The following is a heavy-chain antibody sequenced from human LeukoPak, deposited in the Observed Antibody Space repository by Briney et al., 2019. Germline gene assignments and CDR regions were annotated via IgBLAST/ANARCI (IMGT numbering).Heavy chain of an antibody. D-gene: IGHD2-15*01. J-gene: IGHJ4*02. CDR1: GFTFSDYY. CDR3: ARDFGYCSGGSCYSPGFDY. CDR2: ISSSGSTI. Sequence: PGGSLRLSCAASGFTFSDYYMSWIRQAPGKGLEWVSYISSSGSTIYYTDSVKGRVTISRDKAKNSLYLQMNSLRAEDTAVYYCARDFGYCSGGSCYSPGFDYWGQGTLVTVSS. V-gene: IGHV3-11*01.